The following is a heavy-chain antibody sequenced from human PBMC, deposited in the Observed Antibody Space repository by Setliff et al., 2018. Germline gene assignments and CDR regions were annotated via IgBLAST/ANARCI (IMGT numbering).Heavy chain of an antibody. CDR1: GGSVSSSSYY. V-gene: IGHV4-39*01. J-gene: IGHJ5*01. Sequence: VSGGSVSSSSYYWGWIRQPPGKGLEWIGTIYYSGTTYYSPSLKSRVTISVDTSKNQFSLKLTSVTAADTAIYYCASRRTGPGGWFDYWGQGTLVTVSS. D-gene: IGHD1-26*01. CDR3: ASRRTGPGGWFDY. CDR2: IYYSGTT.